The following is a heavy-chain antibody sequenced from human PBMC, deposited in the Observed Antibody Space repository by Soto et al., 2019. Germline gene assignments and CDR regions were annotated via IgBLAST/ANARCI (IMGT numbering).Heavy chain of an antibody. J-gene: IGHJ5*02. Sequence: QVQLVQSGAEVKKPGAPVKVSCKASGYTFTSYGISWVLQAPGQGLEWMGWISAYNGNTNYAQKLQGRVTMTTDTSTSTAYMELRSLRSDDTAVYYCARDKRVVVAAAYNWFDPWGQGTLVTVSS. CDR1: GYTFTSYG. D-gene: IGHD2-2*01. V-gene: IGHV1-18*01. CDR3: ARDKRVVVAAAYNWFDP. CDR2: ISAYNGNT.